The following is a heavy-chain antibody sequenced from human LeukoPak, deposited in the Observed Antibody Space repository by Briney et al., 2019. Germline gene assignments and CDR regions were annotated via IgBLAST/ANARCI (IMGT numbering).Heavy chain of an antibody. V-gene: IGHV1-2*02. D-gene: IGHD6-13*01. CDR2: INPDSSDT. CDR1: GYIFTGYY. J-gene: IGHJ4*02. CDR3: VKVAAGLLGS. Sequence: ASVKVSCKASGYIFTGYYMHWVRQAPGQGLEWMAWINPDSSDTKYAQKFEGRVTMTTDTSICTAYMELSRLRSDDTAVYYCVKVAAGLLGSWGQGTLVTVSS.